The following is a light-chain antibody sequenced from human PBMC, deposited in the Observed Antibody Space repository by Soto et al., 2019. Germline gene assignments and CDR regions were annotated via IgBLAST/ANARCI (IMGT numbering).Light chain of an antibody. CDR2: GAS. V-gene: IGKV3-20*01. Sequence: EMLLTQSPGTLSLSPGERATLSCRASQSVSDNYLAWYKQKPGQAPRLLIYGASSRATGIPDRFSGSGSGTDFTLTISRLEPEDFAVYYCQQYGSSPRTFGGGTKVDIK. CDR1: QSVSDNY. J-gene: IGKJ4*01. CDR3: QQYGSSPRT.